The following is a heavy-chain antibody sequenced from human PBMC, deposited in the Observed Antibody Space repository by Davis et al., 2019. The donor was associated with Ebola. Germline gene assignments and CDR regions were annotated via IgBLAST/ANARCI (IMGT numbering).Heavy chain of an antibody. D-gene: IGHD1-7*01. CDR3: ARDLYNWNWGFDY. V-gene: IGHV3-30*03. CDR1: GFTFSTEG. CDR2: VSYDGRNK. Sequence: PGGSLRLSCAASGFTFSTEGMHWVRQAPGKGLEWLAVVSYDGRNKYYADSVKGRFTISRDNSKNTVSLQMNSLRPEDTAVYYCARDLYNWNWGFDYWGQGTLVTVSS. J-gene: IGHJ4*02.